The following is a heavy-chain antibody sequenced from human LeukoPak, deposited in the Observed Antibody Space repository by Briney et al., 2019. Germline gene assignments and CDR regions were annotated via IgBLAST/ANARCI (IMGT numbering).Heavy chain of an antibody. CDR2: IYYSGST. CDR1: GGSISSGGYY. D-gene: IGHD3-16*01. CDR3: ARAGGFFSPFGY. V-gene: IGHV4-31*03. J-gene: IGHJ4*02. Sequence: SETLSLTCTVSGGSISSGGYYWSWIRQHPGDGLQWIGYIYYSGSTYYNPSLKSRVTISIDTSKNQFSLKLSSVTAADTAVYYCARAGGFFSPFGYWGQGTLVTVSS.